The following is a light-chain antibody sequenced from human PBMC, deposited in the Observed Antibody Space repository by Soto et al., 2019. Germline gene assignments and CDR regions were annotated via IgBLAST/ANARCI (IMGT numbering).Light chain of an antibody. CDR1: QSVSSY. CDR3: QQRSNGFT. Sequence: TQSPSSLSLSPGERATLSCRASQSVSSYLAWYQQKPGQAPRLLIYDASNRATGIPARFSGSGSGTDFTLTISSLEPEDFAVYYCQQRSNGFTFGPGTKVDIK. CDR2: DAS. J-gene: IGKJ3*01. V-gene: IGKV3-11*01.